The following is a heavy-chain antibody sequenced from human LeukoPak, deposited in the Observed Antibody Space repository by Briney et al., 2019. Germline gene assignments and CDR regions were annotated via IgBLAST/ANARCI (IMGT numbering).Heavy chain of an antibody. CDR1: KFTFSNYE. Sequence: PGGSLRLSCVASKFTFSNYEMNWVRQAPGKGPEWISCISGNSATIHYADSVKGRFTISRDNAKSSLFLQMDSLRVEDTAVYFCARGARQDTAMDLDPWGQGTLVTVSS. J-gene: IGHJ5*02. V-gene: IGHV3-48*03. D-gene: IGHD5-18*01. CDR2: ISGNSATI. CDR3: ARGARQDTAMDLDP.